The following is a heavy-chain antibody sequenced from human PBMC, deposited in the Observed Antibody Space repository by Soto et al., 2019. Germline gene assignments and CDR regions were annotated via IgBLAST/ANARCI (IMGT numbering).Heavy chain of an antibody. V-gene: IGHV3-13*01. D-gene: IGHD3-10*01. CDR1: GFTLSTYD. CDR2: LSYAGDT. Sequence: EVQLVESGGGLVQPGGSLRLSCAASGFTLSTYDMHWVRQATGKGLEWVAALSYAGDTYYPGSVKGRFTVSRESAKNSLYLQMNSLNAGDTAVYYCAKGPHSGSGYYYMDVWGKGTTVTVSS. J-gene: IGHJ6*03. CDR3: AKGPHSGSGYYYMDV.